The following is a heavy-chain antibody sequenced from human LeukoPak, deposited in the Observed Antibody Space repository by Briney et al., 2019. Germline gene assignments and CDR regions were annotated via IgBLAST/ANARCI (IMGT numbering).Heavy chain of an antibody. D-gene: IGHD3-3*01. CDR3: ARGWGRGTIFGVGTTHDY. Sequence: GGSLRLSCAASGFTFSSYAMHWVRRAPGKGLEWVAVISYDGNNKYYADSVKGRLTISRDNSKNTLYLQMNSLRAEDTAVYYCARGWGRGTIFGVGTTHDYWGQGTLVTVSS. V-gene: IGHV3-30*04. J-gene: IGHJ4*02. CDR1: GFTFSSYA. CDR2: ISYDGNNK.